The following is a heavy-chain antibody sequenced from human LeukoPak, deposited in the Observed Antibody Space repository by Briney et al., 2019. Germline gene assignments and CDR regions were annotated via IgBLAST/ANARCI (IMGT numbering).Heavy chain of an antibody. CDR2: IYYSGST. J-gene: IGHJ4*02. CDR3: ARASGDTAMVTSPDYFDY. V-gene: IGHV4-59*01. D-gene: IGHD5-18*01. CDR1: GGSISSYY. Sequence: SETLSLTCTVSGGSISSYYWSWIQQPPGKGLEWIGYIYYSGSTNYNPSLKSRVTISVDTSKNQFSLKLSSVTAADTAVYYCARASGDTAMVTSPDYFDYWGQGTLVTVSS.